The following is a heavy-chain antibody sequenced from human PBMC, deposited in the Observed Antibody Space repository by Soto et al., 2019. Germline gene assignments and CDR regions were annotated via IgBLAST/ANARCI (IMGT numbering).Heavy chain of an antibody. V-gene: IGHV1-2*04. CDR3: ARGLVVVAATPDYYGMDV. Sequence: ASVKVSCKASGYTFTGYYMHWVRQAPGQGLEWMGWINPNSGGTNYAQKFQGWVTMTRETSISTAYMELSRLRSDDTAVYYCARGLVVVAATPDYYGMDVWGQGTTVTVSS. CDR1: GYTFTGYY. CDR2: INPNSGGT. J-gene: IGHJ6*02. D-gene: IGHD2-15*01.